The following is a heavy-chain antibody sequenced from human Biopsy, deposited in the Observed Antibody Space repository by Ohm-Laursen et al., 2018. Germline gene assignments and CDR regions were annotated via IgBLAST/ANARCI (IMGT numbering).Heavy chain of an antibody. CDR1: GFTFSSYS. D-gene: IGHD6-6*01. V-gene: IGHV3-21*01. Sequence: SLRLSCSASGFTFSSYSMNWVRQAPGKGLEWISYISETSSHIYDADSVKGRFTVARDKAKNSLYLQLNSLRAEDTAVYYCARDSRRTAREGGMDVWGQGTTVTVSS. CDR3: ARDSRRTAREGGMDV. J-gene: IGHJ6*02. CDR2: ISETSSHI.